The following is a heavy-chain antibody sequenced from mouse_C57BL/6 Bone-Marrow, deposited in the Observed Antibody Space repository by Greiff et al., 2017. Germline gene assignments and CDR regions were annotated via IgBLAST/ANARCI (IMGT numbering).Heavy chain of an antibody. CDR2: SRNKANDYTT. J-gene: IGHJ2*01. CDR3: ARDLGRGYFDY. D-gene: IGHD4-1*01. Sequence: EVMLVESGGGLVQSGRSLRLSCATSGFTFSDFYMEWVRQAPGKGLEWIAASRNKANDYTTEYSASVKGRFIVSRDTSQSILYLQMNALRAEAAAIYYCARDLGRGYFDYWGQGTTLTVSS. V-gene: IGHV7-1*01. CDR1: GFTFSDFY.